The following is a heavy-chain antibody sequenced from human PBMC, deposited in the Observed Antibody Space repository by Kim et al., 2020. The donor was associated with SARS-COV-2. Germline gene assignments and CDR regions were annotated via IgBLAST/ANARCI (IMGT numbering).Heavy chain of an antibody. CDR2: IIPIFGTA. D-gene: IGHD3-10*01. Sequence: SVKVSCKASGGTFSSYAISWVRQAPGQGLEWMGGIIPIFGTANYAQKFQGRVTITADESTSTAYMELSSLRSEDTAVYYCATNYYGSGSYGDLGQYGLDVWGQETTVTVSS. CDR3: ATNYYGSGSYGDLGQYGLDV. J-gene: IGHJ6*02. CDR1: GGTFSSYA. V-gene: IGHV1-69*13.